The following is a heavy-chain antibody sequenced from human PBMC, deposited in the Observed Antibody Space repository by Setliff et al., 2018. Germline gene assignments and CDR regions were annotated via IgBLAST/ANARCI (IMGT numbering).Heavy chain of an antibody. Sequence: PSETLSLTCTVSGGSISSDSHYWAWVRQPAGKGLELIGQIYSNGRTYYNPSLKSRLTIALDTSKNQFSLRLNSMTAADTAVYYCARGITSGGYWGQRFLYLAVWGRGTTVTVSS. CDR3: ARGITSGGYWGQRFLYLAV. CDR2: IYSNGRT. J-gene: IGHJ6*03. D-gene: IGHD3-22*01. V-gene: IGHV4-61*09. CDR1: GGSISSDSHY.